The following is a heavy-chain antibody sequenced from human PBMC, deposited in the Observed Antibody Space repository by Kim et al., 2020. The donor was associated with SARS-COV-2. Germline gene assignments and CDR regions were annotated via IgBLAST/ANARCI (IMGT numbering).Heavy chain of an antibody. J-gene: IGHJ3*02. D-gene: IGHD3-22*01. V-gene: IGHV3-53*01. CDR2: IYSGGST. CDR3: ASATYYYDSSGYWAYDAFDI. Sequence: GGSLRLSCAASGFTVSSNYMSWVRQAPGKGLEWVSVIYSGGSTYYADSVKGRFTISRDNSKNTLYLQMNSLRAEDTAVYYCASATYYYDSSGYWAYDAFDIWGQGTMVTVSS. CDR1: GFTVSSNY.